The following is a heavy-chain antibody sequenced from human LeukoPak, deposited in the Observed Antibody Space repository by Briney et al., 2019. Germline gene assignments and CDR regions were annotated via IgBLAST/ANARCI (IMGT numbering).Heavy chain of an antibody. Sequence: PGGSLRLSCAASGFMFSNYAMSWVRQAPGKGLEWVSAISGSGDSTYYADSVKGRFTISRDNSKNTLSLQMNTLRAEDTAIYYCAKDSRSSTWYWDYYCDYWGQGTLVTVSS. CDR3: AKDSRSSTWYWDYYCDY. J-gene: IGHJ4*02. V-gene: IGHV3-23*01. D-gene: IGHD6-13*01. CDR1: GFMFSNYA. CDR2: ISGSGDST.